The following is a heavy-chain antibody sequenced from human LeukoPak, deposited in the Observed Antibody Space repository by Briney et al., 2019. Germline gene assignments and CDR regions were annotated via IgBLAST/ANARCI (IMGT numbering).Heavy chain of an antibody. Sequence: SETLSLTCTVSGGSIISYYWSWIRQPAGKGLEWIGRIYTSGSTNYNPSLKSRVTMSVDTSKNQFSLKLSSVTAADTAVYYCARYYDFWSGQEDDAFDIWGQGTMVTVSS. D-gene: IGHD3-3*01. CDR2: IYTSGST. V-gene: IGHV4-4*07. CDR1: GGSIISYY. J-gene: IGHJ3*02. CDR3: ARYYDFWSGQEDDAFDI.